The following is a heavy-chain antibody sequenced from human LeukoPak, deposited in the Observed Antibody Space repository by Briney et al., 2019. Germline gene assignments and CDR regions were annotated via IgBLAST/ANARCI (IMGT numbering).Heavy chain of an antibody. CDR3: ATHPGPESAYYFDF. V-gene: IGHV5-51*01. Sequence: GESLKISRKGSGYSFTNYWIGWVRQMPGKGLEWMGIIYPGDSDTRYSPSFQGQVTISADKSIRTASLQWSSLKASDTAMYYCATHPGPESAYYFDFWGQGTLVTISS. J-gene: IGHJ4*02. D-gene: IGHD1-14*01. CDR2: IYPGDSDT. CDR1: GYSFTNYW.